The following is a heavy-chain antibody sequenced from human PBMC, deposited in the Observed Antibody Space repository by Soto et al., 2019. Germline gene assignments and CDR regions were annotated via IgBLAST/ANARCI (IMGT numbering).Heavy chain of an antibody. CDR3: ASDPPRPYYYYGMDV. J-gene: IGHJ6*01. V-gene: IGHV3-74*01. Sequence: XVSLRLSCTASGFTFSKYWMHWVRQAAGKGLVWVSRMNNDGSSTKYADSVKGRFTISRDNAKSTLFLQMNSLTAEDTAVYYCASDPPRPYYYYGMDVWGQGTTVTVSS. CDR2: MNNDGSST. CDR1: GFTFSKYW.